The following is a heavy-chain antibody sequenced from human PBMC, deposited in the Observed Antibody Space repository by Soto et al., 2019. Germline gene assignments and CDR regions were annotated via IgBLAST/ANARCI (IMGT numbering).Heavy chain of an antibody. CDR2: INPSGGST. CDR3: ARFQKVIPFDAFDI. CDR1: GDTFTSYY. V-gene: IGHV1-46*01. Sequence: ASVKPSCKACGDTFTSYYMHWVRQAPGQGLEWMGIINPSGGSTSYAQKFQGRVTMTRDTSTSTVYMELSSLRSEDTAVYYCARFQKVIPFDAFDIWGQGTMVTVSS. D-gene: IGHD3-16*02. J-gene: IGHJ3*02.